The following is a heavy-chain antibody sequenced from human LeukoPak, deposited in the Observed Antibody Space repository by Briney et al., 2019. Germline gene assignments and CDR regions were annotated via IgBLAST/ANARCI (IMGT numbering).Heavy chain of an antibody. V-gene: IGHV3-48*02. J-gene: IGHJ6*02. CDR2: ITSSSSTI. CDR3: ARDLTYCSGGSCYSGPNYYYGMDV. D-gene: IGHD2-15*01. CDR1: GFTFSTYT. Sequence: GGSLRLSCAASGFTFSTYTMNWVRQAPGKGLEWLSYITSSSSTIYYADSVKGRFTISRDNAKNSLYLQMNSLRDEDTAVYYCARDLTYCSGGSCYSGPNYYYGMDVWGQGTTVTVSS.